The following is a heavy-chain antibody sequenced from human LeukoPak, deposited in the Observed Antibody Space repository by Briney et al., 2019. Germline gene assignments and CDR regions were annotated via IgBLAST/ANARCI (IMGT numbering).Heavy chain of an antibody. Sequence: ASVKVSCKASGYTFTGYYIHWVRQAPGQGLEWMGWINPNSGDTNFAQKFQGRVTMTRDTSISTAYMELSRLRSDDTALYYCASVIAEVTTDYWGQGTLVTVSS. D-gene: IGHD1-26*01. CDR2: INPNSGDT. V-gene: IGHV1-2*02. CDR3: ASVIAEVTTDY. J-gene: IGHJ4*02. CDR1: GYTFTGYY.